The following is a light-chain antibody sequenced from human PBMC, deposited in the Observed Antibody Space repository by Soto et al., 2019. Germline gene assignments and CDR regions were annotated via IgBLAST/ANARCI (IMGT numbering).Light chain of an antibody. CDR2: GAS. CDR3: QQRSNWPFT. J-gene: IGKJ5*01. V-gene: IGKV3D-20*02. Sequence: DIVLTQSPGTLSFSPGERATLSCRASHSVSSNYLAWYQQKPGQAPRLLIYGASTRATGVPDRFSGSGSGTDFTLTISRLEPEDFAVYYCQQRSNWPFTFGQGTRLEIK. CDR1: HSVSSNY.